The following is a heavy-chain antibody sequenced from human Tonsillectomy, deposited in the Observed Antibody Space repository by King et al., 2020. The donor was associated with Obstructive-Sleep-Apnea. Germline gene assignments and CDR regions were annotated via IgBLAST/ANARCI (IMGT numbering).Heavy chain of an antibody. Sequence: VQLVESGAEVKKPGSSVKVSCKASGGTFSIYAISWVRQAPGQGLEWMGGIIPIFGTANYAQKFEGRVTITPDESTSTAYMELSSLRSEDTAVYYCARSMITFGGVIAPEGFFDYWGQGTLVTVSS. CDR1: GGTFSIYA. D-gene: IGHD3-16*02. CDR3: ARSMITFGGVIAPEGFFDY. CDR2: IIPIFGTA. J-gene: IGHJ4*02. V-gene: IGHV1-69*01.